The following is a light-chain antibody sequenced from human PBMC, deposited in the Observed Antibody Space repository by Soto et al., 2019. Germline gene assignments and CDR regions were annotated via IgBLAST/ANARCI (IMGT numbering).Light chain of an antibody. CDR1: QSVLYSSNNKNY. J-gene: IGKJ1*01. CDR2: WAS. CDR3: QQYYGSPPT. Sequence: DIVLTQSPDSLAVSVGERATINCKSSQSVLYSSNNKNYLAWYQQEPGQPPKLLIYWASTRDSGVPDRFSGRGSGTDFTLTISSLQAEDVAVYFCQQYYGSPPTFGQGTKVEIK. V-gene: IGKV4-1*01.